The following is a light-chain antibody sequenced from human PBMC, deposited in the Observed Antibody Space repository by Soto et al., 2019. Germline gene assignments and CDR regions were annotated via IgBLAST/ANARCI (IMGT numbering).Light chain of an antibody. V-gene: IGKV1-5*03. Sequence: DIQMTQSPSTLSGSVGDRVTITCRASQTISSWLAWYQQKPGKALKLLIYKASTLKSGVPSRFSGSGSGTEFTPPISSRQPEDFSTSYCQPYNSYLDAVGQGTKVDIK. CDR3: QPYNSYLDA. J-gene: IGKJ1*01. CDR2: KAS. CDR1: QTISSW.